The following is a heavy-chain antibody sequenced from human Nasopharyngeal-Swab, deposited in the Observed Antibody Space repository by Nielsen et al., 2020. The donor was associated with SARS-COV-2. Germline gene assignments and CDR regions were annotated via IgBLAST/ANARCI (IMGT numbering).Heavy chain of an antibody. CDR2: ISYDGSNK. J-gene: IGHJ4*02. CDR1: GFTFSGYA. V-gene: IGHV3-30*04. Sequence: GESLKISCAASGFTFSGYAMHWVRQAPGKGLEWVAVISYDGSNKYYADSVKGRFTISRDNSKNTLYLQMNSLRAEDTAVYYCAKEEPVYSSGPYDYWGQGTLVTVSS. CDR3: AKEEPVYSSGPYDY. D-gene: IGHD6-19*01.